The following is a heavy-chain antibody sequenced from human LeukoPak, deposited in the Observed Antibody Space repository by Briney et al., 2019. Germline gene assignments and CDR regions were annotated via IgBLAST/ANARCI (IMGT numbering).Heavy chain of an antibody. J-gene: IGHJ4*02. V-gene: IGHV3-30-3*01. CDR1: GFTFSSYA. D-gene: IGHD2-15*01. CDR3: TEDRSPTPLPDPFDY. CDR2: ISYDGSNK. Sequence: PGGSLRLSCAASGFTFSSYAMHWVRQAPGKGLEWVAVISYDGSNKYYADSVKGRFTISRDNSKNTLYLQMNSLRAEDTAVYYCTEDRSPTPLPDPFDYWGQGALVTVSS.